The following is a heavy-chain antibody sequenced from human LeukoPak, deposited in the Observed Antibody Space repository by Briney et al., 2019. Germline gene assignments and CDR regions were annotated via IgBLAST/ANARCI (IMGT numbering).Heavy chain of an antibody. V-gene: IGHV3-7*01. CDR3: ARDKEGGSNDH. Sequence: PGGSLSLSCAASGFTFRRHWMSWVRQAPGKGLEWVANIKEDGREKKYVDPVKDRFTISRDNTKNLVYLQMSGLRVDDTAIYYCARDKEGGSNDHWGQGTLVTVSS. CDR1: GFTFRRHW. D-gene: IGHD2-15*01. J-gene: IGHJ4*02. CDR2: IKEDGREK.